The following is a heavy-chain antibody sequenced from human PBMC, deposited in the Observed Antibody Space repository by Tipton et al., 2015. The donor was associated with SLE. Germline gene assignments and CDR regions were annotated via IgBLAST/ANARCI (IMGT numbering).Heavy chain of an antibody. Sequence: SLRLSCAASGFTFSSYGMHWVRQAPGKGLEWVAFIRYDGSNKYYADSVKGRFTISRDNSKNTLYLQMNSLRAEDTAVYYCAKDRHYDFWSGLGAYWGQGTLVTVSS. CDR2: IRYDGSNK. J-gene: IGHJ4*02. D-gene: IGHD3-3*01. V-gene: IGHV3-30*02. CDR3: AKDRHYDFWSGLGAY. CDR1: GFTFSSYG.